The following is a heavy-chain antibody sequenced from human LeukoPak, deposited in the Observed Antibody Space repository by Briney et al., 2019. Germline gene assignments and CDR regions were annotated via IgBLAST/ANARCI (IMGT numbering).Heavy chain of an antibody. D-gene: IGHD4-17*01. Sequence: PSETLSLTCTVSGGSISSSNYYWVWIRQPPGKGLEWIGSISYSGTTYYNPSLKSPVTISLDTSKNQFSLKLTSVIAADTAVYYCARVPTVTFFDYWGQGTLVTVSS. CDR3: ARVPTVTFFDY. CDR2: ISYSGTT. CDR1: GGSISSSNYY. J-gene: IGHJ4*02. V-gene: IGHV4-39*01.